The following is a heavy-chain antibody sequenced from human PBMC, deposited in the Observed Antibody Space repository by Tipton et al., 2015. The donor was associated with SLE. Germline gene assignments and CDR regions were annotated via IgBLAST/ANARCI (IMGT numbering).Heavy chain of an antibody. Sequence: TLSLTCAVYGGSFSDYYWSWIRQPPGKGLEWIGEINHSGSTNYSTSLKSRVTISVDTSKNQFSLKLSSVTAADTAVYYCARVPGYSSSWDAFDIWGQGTMVTVSS. CDR2: INHSGST. J-gene: IGHJ3*02. CDR3: ARVPGYSSSWDAFDI. CDR1: GGSFSDYY. D-gene: IGHD6-13*01. V-gene: IGHV4-34*01.